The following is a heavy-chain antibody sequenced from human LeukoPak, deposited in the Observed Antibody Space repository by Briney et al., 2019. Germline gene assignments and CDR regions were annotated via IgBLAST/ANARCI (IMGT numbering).Heavy chain of an antibody. Sequence: SETLSLTCTVSGGSISSGSYYWSWIRQPAGKGLEWIGRIYTSGSTNYNPSLKSRVTISVDTSKNQFSLKLSSVTAADTAVYYCARQVGIAAAGYYYYYYMDVWGKGTTVTISS. J-gene: IGHJ6*03. CDR2: IYTSGST. CDR3: ARQVGIAAAGYYYYYYMDV. D-gene: IGHD6-13*01. V-gene: IGHV4-61*02. CDR1: GGSISSGSYY.